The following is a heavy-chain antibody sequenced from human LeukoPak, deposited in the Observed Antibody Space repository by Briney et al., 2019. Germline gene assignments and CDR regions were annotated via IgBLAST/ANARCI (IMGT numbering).Heavy chain of an antibody. Sequence: SVKVSSKASGGTFISYAISWVRQAPGQGLEWMGGIIPIFGTANYAQKFQGRVTITADESTSTAYMELSSLRSEDTAVYYCARARDSGAGARVYFQHWGQGTLVTVSS. CDR3: ARARDSGAGARVYFQH. CDR1: GGTFISYA. V-gene: IGHV1-69*01. J-gene: IGHJ1*01. CDR2: IIPIFGTA. D-gene: IGHD5-12*01.